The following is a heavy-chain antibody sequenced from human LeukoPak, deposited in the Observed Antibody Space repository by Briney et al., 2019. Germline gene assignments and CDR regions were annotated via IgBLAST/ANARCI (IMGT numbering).Heavy chain of an antibody. V-gene: IGHV1-69*13. D-gene: IGHD6-13*01. CDR3: ATIRGIAAAGTYYFDY. CDR2: IIPLFGTA. CDR1: GGTFSSYT. Sequence: ASVKVSCKASGGTFSSYTIIWVRQAPGQGLEWMGGIIPLFGTANYAQKSQGRVTITADESTSTAYMELSSLRPEDTAMYYCATIRGIAAAGTYYFDYWGQGTLVTVSS. J-gene: IGHJ4*02.